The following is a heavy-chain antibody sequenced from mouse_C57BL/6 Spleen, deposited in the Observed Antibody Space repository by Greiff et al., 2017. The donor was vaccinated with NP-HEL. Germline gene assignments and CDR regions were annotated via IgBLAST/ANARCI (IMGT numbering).Heavy chain of an antibody. Sequence: QVQLQQSGAELARPGASVKLSCKASGYTFTSYGISWVKQRTGQGLEWIGEIYPRSGNTYYNEKFKGKATLTADKSASTAYMELRSLTSEDSAVYFCARAGDSSGYVNYFDYWGQGTTLTVSS. CDR2: IYPRSGNT. J-gene: IGHJ2*01. CDR1: GYTFTSYG. V-gene: IGHV1-81*01. CDR3: ARAGDSSGYVNYFDY. D-gene: IGHD3-2*02.